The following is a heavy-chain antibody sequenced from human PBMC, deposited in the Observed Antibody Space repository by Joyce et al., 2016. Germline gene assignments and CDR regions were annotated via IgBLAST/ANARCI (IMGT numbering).Heavy chain of an antibody. Sequence: QVHLQESGPGLVKPSQTLSLTCPFSGVSVSNRNYYWSWIRQHPEKGLECIGYIYDTGKSFYNPSLTSRVTMSVDTSNNQFSMNLESVTVADTAVYYCVMLDRHSGSYYPEYWGQGSLVTVSS. J-gene: IGHJ4*02. V-gene: IGHV4-31*03. CDR3: VMLDRHSGSYYPEY. D-gene: IGHD1-26*01. CDR2: IYDTGKS. CDR1: GVSVSNRNYY.